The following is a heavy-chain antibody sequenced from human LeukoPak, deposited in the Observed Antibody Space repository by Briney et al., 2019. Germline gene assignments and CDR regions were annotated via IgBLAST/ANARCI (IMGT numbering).Heavy chain of an antibody. J-gene: IGHJ4*02. CDR2: IYSGGAT. CDR3: ARGRFSGPDDY. V-gene: IGHV3-53*01. D-gene: IGHD6-19*01. Sequence: GGSLRLSCAVSEFSVSSNYMNWVRQAPGKGLEWVSVIYSGGATYYADSVRGRFTISRDNSKNMVSLQMTSLGAEETAVYYCARGRFSGPDDYWGQGTLVTVSS. CDR1: EFSVSSNY.